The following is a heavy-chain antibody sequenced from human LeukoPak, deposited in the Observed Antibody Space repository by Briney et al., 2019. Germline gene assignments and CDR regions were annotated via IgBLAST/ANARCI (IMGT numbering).Heavy chain of an antibody. J-gene: IGHJ5*02. CDR1: GFNFDHYG. D-gene: IGHD6-19*01. CDR3: ARDPGSGWWGGFDL. Sequence: GGSLRLSCAASGFNFDHYGMTWVRQAPGKGLEWVANIKQDGSEKVYLDSMNGRFTISRDNSRDSLYLQMNSLRPEDTAVYYCARDPGSGWWGGFDLWGQGTLVTVSS. V-gene: IGHV3-7*04. CDR2: IKQDGSEK.